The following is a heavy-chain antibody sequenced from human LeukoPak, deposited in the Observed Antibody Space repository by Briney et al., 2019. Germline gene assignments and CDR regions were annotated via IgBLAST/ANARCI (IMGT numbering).Heavy chain of an antibody. J-gene: IGHJ5*02. CDR1: GFTFSSYA. CDR2: ISGSGGST. V-gene: IGHV3-23*01. Sequence: GGSLRLSCAASGFTFSSYAMSWVRQAPGKGLEWVSVISGSGGSTYYADSVKGRFTISRVNSKNTLYLQMSSLRAEDTAVYYCAKDFGSGWYEVWFDPWGQGTLVTVSS. D-gene: IGHD6-19*01. CDR3: AKDFGSGWYEVWFDP.